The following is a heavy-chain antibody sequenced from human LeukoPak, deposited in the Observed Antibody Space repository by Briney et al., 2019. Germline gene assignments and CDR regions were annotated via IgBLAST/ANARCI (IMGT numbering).Heavy chain of an antibody. Sequence: ASVKVSCKASGYTFTSYDINWVRQATGQGLEWMGWMNPNSGNTGYAQKFQGRVTMTRNTSISTAYMELSGLRSEDTAVYYCARGRPYYYDSSGYLFDYWGQGTLVTVSS. D-gene: IGHD3-22*01. CDR1: GYTFTSYD. CDR3: ARGRPYYYDSSGYLFDY. V-gene: IGHV1-8*01. J-gene: IGHJ4*02. CDR2: MNPNSGNT.